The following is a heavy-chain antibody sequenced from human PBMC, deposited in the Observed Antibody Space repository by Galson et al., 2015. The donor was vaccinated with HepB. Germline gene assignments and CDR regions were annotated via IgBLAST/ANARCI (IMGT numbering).Heavy chain of an antibody. Sequence: SVKVSCKASGYTFTSYGISWVRQAPGQGLEWMGWISAYNGNTNYAQKLQGRVTMTTDTSTSTAYMELRSLRSDDTAVYYCARGARRIGSSGLDLDYWGQGTLVTVSS. CDR1: GYTFTSYG. J-gene: IGHJ4*02. D-gene: IGHD3-22*01. V-gene: IGHV1-18*01. CDR2: ISAYNGNT. CDR3: ARGARRIGSSGLDLDY.